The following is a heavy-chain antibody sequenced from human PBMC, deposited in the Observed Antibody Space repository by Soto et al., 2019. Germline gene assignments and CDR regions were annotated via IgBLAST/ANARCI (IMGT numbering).Heavy chain of an antibody. D-gene: IGHD6-19*01. CDR2: ISGSGGST. CDR3: AKDLSSGLARSSDY. V-gene: IGHV3-23*01. CDR1: GFTFSSYA. Sequence: PGGSLRLSCAASGFTFSSYAMSWVRQAPGKGLEWVSAISGSGGSTYYADSVKGRFTISRDNSKNTLYLQMNSLRAEDTAVYYCAKDLSSGLARSSDYWGQGTLVTVSS. J-gene: IGHJ4*02.